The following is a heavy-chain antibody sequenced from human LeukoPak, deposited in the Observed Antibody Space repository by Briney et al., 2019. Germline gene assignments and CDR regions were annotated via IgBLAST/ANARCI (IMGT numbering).Heavy chain of an antibody. D-gene: IGHD1-1*01. CDR1: GFAFSSYS. J-gene: IGHJ4*02. Sequence: GGSLRLSCAASGFAFSSYSMNWVRQAPGKGLEWISYISSGSSPIYYADSVKGRFTISRDNAKNSLFLQMNSLRDEDTAVYYCAKAPPYKKYFDYWGQGTLVTVSS. CDR2: ISSGSSPI. CDR3: AKAPPYKKYFDY. V-gene: IGHV3-48*02.